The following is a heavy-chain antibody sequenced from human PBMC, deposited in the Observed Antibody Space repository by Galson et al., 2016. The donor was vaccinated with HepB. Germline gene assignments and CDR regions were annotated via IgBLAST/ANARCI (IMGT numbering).Heavy chain of an antibody. Sequence: SVKVSCKASGYTFSSYGLSWVRQAPGQGLEWVGCISSYNGYTNYAQNLQGRVTMTTDTSTSTAYMELRSLRSDDTAVYYCARGEFGYFGSGSPVKEHGMDVWGQGTTVTVSS. D-gene: IGHD3-10*01. V-gene: IGHV1-18*01. CDR2: ISSYNGYT. J-gene: IGHJ6*02. CDR3: ARGEFGYFGSGSPVKEHGMDV. CDR1: GYTFSSYG.